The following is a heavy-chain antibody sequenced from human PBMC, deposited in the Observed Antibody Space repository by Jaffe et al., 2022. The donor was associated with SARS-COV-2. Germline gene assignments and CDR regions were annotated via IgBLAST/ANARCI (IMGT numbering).Heavy chain of an antibody. CDR1: GFTFSSYW. Sequence: EVQLVESGGGLVQPGGSLRLSCAASGFTFSSYWMSWVRQAPGKGLEWVANIKQDGSEKYYVDSVKGRFTISRDNAKNSLYLQMNSLRAEDTAVYYCASPSPILTGYYGADAFDIWGQGTMVTVSS. CDR2: IKQDGSEK. V-gene: IGHV3-7*01. CDR3: ASPSPILTGYYGADAFDI. J-gene: IGHJ3*02. D-gene: IGHD3-9*01.